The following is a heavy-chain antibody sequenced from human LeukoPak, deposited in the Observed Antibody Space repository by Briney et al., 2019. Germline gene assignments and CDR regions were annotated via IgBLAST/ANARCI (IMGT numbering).Heavy chain of an antibody. V-gene: IGHV3-21*01. CDR1: GFTFSSYS. CDR3: ARDRWYQPLLYDDYFDY. Sequence: PGGSLRLSCAASGFTFSSYSMNWVRQAPGKGLKWVSSISSSSSYIYYANSVKGLFTISRDNAKNSLYLQMNRLRAEDTAVYYCARDRWYQPLLYDDYFDYWGQGTLVTVSS. D-gene: IGHD2-2*02. J-gene: IGHJ4*02. CDR2: ISSSSSYI.